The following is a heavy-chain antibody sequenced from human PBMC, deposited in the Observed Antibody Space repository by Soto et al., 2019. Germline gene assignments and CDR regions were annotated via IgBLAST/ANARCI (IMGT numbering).Heavy chain of an antibody. CDR3: ARGLGPVMVRGPGY. CDR2: INHSGST. CDR1: CGCFSGYY. V-gene: IGHV4-34*01. J-gene: IGHJ4*02. D-gene: IGHD3-10*01. Sequence: QVQLQQWGAGLLKPSETLSLTCAVYCGCFSGYYWSWIRQPPGKRLEWIGEINHSGSTNYNPSLKSRVTISVDTSKNQFSLKLSSVTAADTAVYYCARGLGPVMVRGPGYWGQGTLVTVSS.